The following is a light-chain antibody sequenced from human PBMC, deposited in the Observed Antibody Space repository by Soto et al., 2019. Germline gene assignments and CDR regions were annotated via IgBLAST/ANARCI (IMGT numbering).Light chain of an antibody. CDR3: QQSNSIPPWT. J-gene: IGKJ1*01. CDR1: QTISKY. V-gene: IGKV1-39*01. CDR2: GAS. Sequence: DIHMTQSPSSLSASVGDRVTITCRASQTISKYLNWYQHKPGKGPKLLIYGASTLQNGVPSRFSGSGSETDFTLTITSLQPEDVATYYCQQSNSIPPWTFGQGTKVDIK.